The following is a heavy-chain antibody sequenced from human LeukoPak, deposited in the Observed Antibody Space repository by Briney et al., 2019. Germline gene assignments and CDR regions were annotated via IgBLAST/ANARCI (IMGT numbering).Heavy chain of an antibody. D-gene: IGHD6-13*01. Sequence: PGGSLRLSCAASGFTFSSYEMNWVRQAPGKGLEWVSYISSSSSTIYYADSVKGRFTISRDNAKNSLYLQMNSLRAEDTAVYYCARDDQQLGIDYWGQGTLVTVSS. CDR1: GFTFSSYE. CDR3: ARDDQQLGIDY. J-gene: IGHJ4*02. CDR2: ISSSSSTI. V-gene: IGHV3-48*01.